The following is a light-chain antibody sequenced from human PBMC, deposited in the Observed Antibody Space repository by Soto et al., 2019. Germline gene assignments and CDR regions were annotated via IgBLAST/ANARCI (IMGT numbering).Light chain of an antibody. CDR2: HAS. CDR1: QSISNW. CDR3: RRYHRYS. J-gene: IGKJ1*01. V-gene: IGKV1-5*01. Sequence: DSEMTQSPATLSLSVGERVTITCRASQSISNWLAWYQQKPGTAPTLLIYHASTSESGVPSRFSGSGSGTEYTRTMNSLQPDVFATYYYRRYHRYSFGQGTKVDI.